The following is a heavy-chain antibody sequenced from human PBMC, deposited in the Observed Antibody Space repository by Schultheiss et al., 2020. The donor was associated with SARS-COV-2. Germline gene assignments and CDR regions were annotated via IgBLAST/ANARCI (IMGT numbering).Heavy chain of an antibody. Sequence: ASVKVSCKASGYTFTSYYMHWVRQAPGQGLEWMGIINPSGGSTSYAQKFQGRVTITADESTSTAYMELSSLRSEDTAVYYCARGTPRDWFDPWGQGTLVTVSS. CDR1: GYTFTSYY. J-gene: IGHJ5*02. CDR2: INPSGGST. V-gene: IGHV1-46*01. CDR3: ARGTPRDWFDP.